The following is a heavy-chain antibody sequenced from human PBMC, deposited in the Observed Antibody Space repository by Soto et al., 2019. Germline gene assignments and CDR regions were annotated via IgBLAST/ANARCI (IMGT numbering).Heavy chain of an antibody. J-gene: IGHJ3*02. V-gene: IGHV4-30-2*01. CDR1: GGSISSGGYS. Sequence: PSETLSLTCAVSGGSISSGGYSWSWIRQPPGKGLEWIGYIYHSGSTYYNPSLKSRVTISVDRSKNQFSLKLSSVNAADTAVYSCAGGLAAARFPVAFYICGQGTMVTVSS. D-gene: IGHD6-13*01. CDR3: AGGLAAARFPVAFYI. CDR2: IYHSGST.